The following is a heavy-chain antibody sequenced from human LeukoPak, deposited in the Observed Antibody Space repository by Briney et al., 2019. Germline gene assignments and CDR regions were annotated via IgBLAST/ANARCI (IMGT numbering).Heavy chain of an antibody. V-gene: IGHV1-8*01. CDR1: GYTFTSSD. D-gene: IGHD2-2*01. CDR2: MNPISGKT. J-gene: IGHJ6*03. CDR3: ARDAFYCSSTSCLVLGYYYYYMDV. Sequence: GGSVKVSCKAPGYTFTSSDINGGRKAPGQGCGWWGWMNPISGKTGSAQKFQGRVTMTRNTSISTAYMELSSLRSEDTAVYYCARDAFYCSSTSCLVLGYYYYYMDVWGKGTTVTVSS.